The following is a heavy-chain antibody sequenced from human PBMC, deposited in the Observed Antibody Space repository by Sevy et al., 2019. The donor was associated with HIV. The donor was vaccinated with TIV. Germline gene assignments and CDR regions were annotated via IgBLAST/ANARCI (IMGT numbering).Heavy chain of an antibody. CDR3: ARDSVTTSTRYYYYGMDV. V-gene: IGHV4-4*07. CDR2: IYTSGST. Sequence: SENLSLTCTVSGGSISSYYWSWIRQPAGKGLEWIGRIYTSGSTNYNPSLKSRVTMSVDTSKNQFSLKLSSVTAADTAVYYCARDSVTTSTRYYYYGMDVWGQGTTVTVSS. D-gene: IGHD4-17*01. J-gene: IGHJ6*02. CDR1: GGSISSYY.